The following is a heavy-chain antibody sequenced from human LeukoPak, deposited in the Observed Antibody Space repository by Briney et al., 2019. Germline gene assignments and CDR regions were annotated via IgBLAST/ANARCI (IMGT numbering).Heavy chain of an antibody. Sequence: PGRSLRLSCGASGFTFSRYAMNWVRQAPGQGLEWVAIISYGGNNQYYAESVKGRFTISRDNSKNTMFLQMNSLRAEDTAVYHCARDRSGYANDAFDFWGQGTMVTVSS. J-gene: IGHJ3*01. D-gene: IGHD3-3*01. V-gene: IGHV3-30-3*01. CDR2: ISYGGNNQ. CDR3: ARDRSGYANDAFDF. CDR1: GFTFSRYA.